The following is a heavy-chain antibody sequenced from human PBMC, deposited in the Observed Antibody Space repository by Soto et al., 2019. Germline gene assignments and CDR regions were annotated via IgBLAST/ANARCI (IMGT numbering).Heavy chain of an antibody. CDR3: AKDRSGYYYPYGMDV. CDR1: GFTFSSYA. Sequence: EVQLLESGGGLVQPGGSLRLSCAASGFTFSSYAMSWVRQAPGKGLEWVSAISGSGGSTYYADSVKGRFTISRDNSKNTLYLQMNSLRSEDTAVYYCAKDRSGYYYPYGMDVWGQGTTVTVSS. V-gene: IGHV3-23*01. D-gene: IGHD6-19*01. J-gene: IGHJ6*02. CDR2: ISGSGGST.